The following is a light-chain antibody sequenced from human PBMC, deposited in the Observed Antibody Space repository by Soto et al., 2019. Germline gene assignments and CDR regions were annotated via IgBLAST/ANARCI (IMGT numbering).Light chain of an antibody. V-gene: IGKV1-39*01. Sequence: QMTHARSSLAGSVGARGTISCRASQSISSYLNWYQQKQGKAPKLLIYAGSSLESGVPSRFSGSGSGTEFTLTINSLQTDDFATYYCQHYDSYPLTFGQGTKVDIK. J-gene: IGKJ1*01. CDR3: QHYDSYPLT. CDR2: AGS. CDR1: QSISSY.